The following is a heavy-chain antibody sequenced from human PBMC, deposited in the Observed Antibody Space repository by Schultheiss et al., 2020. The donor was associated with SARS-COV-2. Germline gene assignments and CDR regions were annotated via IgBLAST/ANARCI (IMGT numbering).Heavy chain of an antibody. V-gene: IGHV1-2*02. CDR1: GYTFTGYY. CDR2: INPNSGGT. Sequence: ASVKVSCKASGYTFTGYYMHWVRQAPGQGLEWMGWINPNSGGTNYAQKFQGRVTMTRDTSISTAYMELSRLRSDDTAVYYCARFPTVRGPAGNDYWGQGTLVTVSS. CDR3: ARFPTVRGPAGNDY. D-gene: IGHD3-10*01. J-gene: IGHJ4*02.